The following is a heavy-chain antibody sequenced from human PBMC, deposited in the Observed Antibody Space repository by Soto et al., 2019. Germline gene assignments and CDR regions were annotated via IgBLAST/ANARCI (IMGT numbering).Heavy chain of an antibody. Sequence: PVKLSCKYSVGSFSRNPIYWVQQAQGQGLEWVGGIVPIYRTADYAQKFQGRVTITADESARTASMELRGLKSQDTAVYYCARDSGAKLSSSWGQGTLVTFS. V-gene: IGHV1-69*13. CDR1: VGSFSRNP. J-gene: IGHJ4*02. CDR3: ARDSGAKLSSS. D-gene: IGHD6-13*01. CDR2: IVPIYRTA.